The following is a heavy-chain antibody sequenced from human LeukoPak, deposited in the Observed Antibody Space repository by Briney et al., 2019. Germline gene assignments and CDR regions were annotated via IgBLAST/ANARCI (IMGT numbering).Heavy chain of an antibody. CDR1: GFTFSSYA. D-gene: IGHD4-17*01. V-gene: IGHV3-23*01. J-gene: IGHJ4*02. CDR3: AKTPGGTVTTFFDY. Sequence: PGGSLRLSCAASGFTFSSYAMSWVRQAPGKGLEWVSAISGGGGSTYYADSVKGRFTISRGNSKNTLYLQMNSLRAEDTAVYYCAKTPGGTVTTFFDYWGQGTLVTVSS. CDR2: ISGGGGST.